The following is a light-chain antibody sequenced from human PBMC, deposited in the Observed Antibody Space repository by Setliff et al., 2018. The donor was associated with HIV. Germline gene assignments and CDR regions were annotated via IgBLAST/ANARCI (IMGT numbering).Light chain of an antibody. CDR1: SSDIGSYNL. V-gene: IGLV2-23*02. Sequence: QSALTQPASVSGSPGQSITISCTGTSSDIGSYNLVSWYQRHPGKAPKVLIYEVTKRPSGASNRFSGSKSGNTASLTISGLQAEDEADYYCCSYVGSSTLVFGGGTRSPS. CDR2: EVT. CDR3: CSYVGSSTLV. J-gene: IGLJ2*01.